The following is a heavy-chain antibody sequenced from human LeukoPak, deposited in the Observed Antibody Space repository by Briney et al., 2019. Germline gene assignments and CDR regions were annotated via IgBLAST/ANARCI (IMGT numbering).Heavy chain of an antibody. Sequence: TLSLTCTVSGGSISSGSYYWSWIRQPAGKGLEWIGRIYTSGSTNYNPPLKSRVTISVDTSKNQFSLKLSSVTAADTAVYYCASERYGDYDYYYYYYMDVWGKGTTVTVSS. CDR2: IYTSGST. CDR1: GGSISSGSYY. V-gene: IGHV4-61*02. D-gene: IGHD4-17*01. J-gene: IGHJ6*03. CDR3: ASERYGDYDYYYYYYMDV.